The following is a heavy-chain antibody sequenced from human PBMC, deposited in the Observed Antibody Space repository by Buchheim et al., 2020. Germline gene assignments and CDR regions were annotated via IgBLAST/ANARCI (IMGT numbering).Heavy chain of an antibody. J-gene: IGHJ6*02. CDR2: INLSYGTT. Sequence: QVQLVQSGAEVKKPGASVKISCKASGYTFSTYHMHWVRQAPGQGPEWMGFINLSYGTTDYAQKFQGRVTMTRDTSTTTVYMELRSLRSEDTAVYYCARDPKFGVVINYNFYGMDVWGQGTT. V-gene: IGHV1-46*03. CDR3: ARDPKFGVVINYNFYGMDV. D-gene: IGHD3-10*01. CDR1: GYTFSTYH.